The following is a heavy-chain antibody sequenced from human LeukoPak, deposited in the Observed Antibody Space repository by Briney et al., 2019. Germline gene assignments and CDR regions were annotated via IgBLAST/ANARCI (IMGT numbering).Heavy chain of an antibody. D-gene: IGHD1-26*01. V-gene: IGHV3-21*01. CDR2: ISSSSSYI. Sequence: GGSLRLSCAASGFTFSSYSVNWVRQAPGKGLEWVSSISSSSSYIYYADSVKGRFTISRDNAKNSLYLQMNSLRAEDTAVYYCARDPTLGTGRWELLTAYYFDYWGQGTLVTVSS. J-gene: IGHJ4*02. CDR1: GFTFSSYS. CDR3: ARDPTLGTGRWELLTAYYFDY.